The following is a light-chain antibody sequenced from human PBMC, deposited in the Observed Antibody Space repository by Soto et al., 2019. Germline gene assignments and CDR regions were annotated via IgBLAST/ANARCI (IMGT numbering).Light chain of an antibody. CDR1: SGDVGGYNY. Sequence: QSVLTQPASVSGSPGQSITISCTGTSGDVGGYNYVSWYQQHPGKAPELMIYDVSNRPSGVSNRFSGSKSGNTASLTISGLQAEDEADYYCSSYTASSTLVFGGGTKLTVL. J-gene: IGLJ3*02. CDR2: DVS. CDR3: SSYTASSTLV. V-gene: IGLV2-14*01.